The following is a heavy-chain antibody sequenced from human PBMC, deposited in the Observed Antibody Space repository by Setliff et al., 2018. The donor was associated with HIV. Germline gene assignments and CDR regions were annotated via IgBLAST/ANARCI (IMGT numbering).Heavy chain of an antibody. D-gene: IGHD3-3*01. Sequence: GASVKVSCKASGYTFTGYYINWMRQAPGRGLEWMGWINSNSGGTNYAQRFQGRVTMTEDTSTDTAYMELSRLRSDDTAVYYCVRFYGFWGAYYGYYFDYWGQGTLVTVSS. CDR2: INSNSGGT. CDR1: GYTFTGYY. CDR3: VRFYGFWGAYYGYYFDY. V-gene: IGHV1-2*02. J-gene: IGHJ4*02.